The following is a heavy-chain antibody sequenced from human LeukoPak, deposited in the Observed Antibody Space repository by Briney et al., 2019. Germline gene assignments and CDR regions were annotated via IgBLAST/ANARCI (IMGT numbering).Heavy chain of an antibody. D-gene: IGHD4-17*01. J-gene: IGHJ4*02. CDR2: INPNSGGT. CDR1: GYTFTGYY. V-gene: IGHV1-2*02. CDR3: ARRPDTPGPDGEIDY. Sequence: GASVKVSCKASGYTFTGYYMHWVRQAPGQGLEWMGWINPNSGGTNYAQKFQGRVTMTRDTSISTAYMELSRLRSDDTAVYYCARRPDTPGPDGEIDYWGQGTLVTVSS.